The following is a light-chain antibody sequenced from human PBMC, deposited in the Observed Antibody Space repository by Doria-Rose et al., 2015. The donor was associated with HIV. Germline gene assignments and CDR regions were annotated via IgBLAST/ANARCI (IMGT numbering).Light chain of an antibody. J-gene: IGKJ1*01. CDR2: DGS. CDR3: HQYGISWT. V-gene: IGKV3-20*01. CDR1: QRFSSTY. Sequence: TQSPGTLSLSPGERATLSCRASQRFSSTYIAWYQQQPGQAPSLLIYDGSTRATGIPDRFSASGSGTDFTLTINRLEPEDFALYYCHQYGISWTFGQGTKVEI.